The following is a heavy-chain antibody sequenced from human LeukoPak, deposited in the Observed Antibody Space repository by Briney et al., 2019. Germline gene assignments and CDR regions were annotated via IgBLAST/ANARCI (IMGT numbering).Heavy chain of an antibody. CDR3: AREEGVRGVPLFDS. D-gene: IGHD3-10*01. Sequence: KPSETLSLTCTVSGRSVSSGSYYWSWIRQPPGKGLEWIGYIYYSGSTNYNPSLKSRVTISVDTSKNQFSLKLSSVTAADTAVYYCAREEGVRGVPLFDSWGQGTLVTVSS. J-gene: IGHJ5*01. V-gene: IGHV4-61*01. CDR2: IYYSGST. CDR1: GRSVSSGSYY.